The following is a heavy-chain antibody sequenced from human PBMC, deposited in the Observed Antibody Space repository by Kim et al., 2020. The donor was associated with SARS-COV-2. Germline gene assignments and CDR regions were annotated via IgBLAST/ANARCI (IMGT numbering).Heavy chain of an antibody. CDR2: IYHSRST. CDR3: ARVPYYGSGSYTTSPFDP. CDR1: GYSISTGYY. V-gene: IGHV4-38-2*02. Sequence: SETLSLTCTVSGYSISTGYYWGWIRQPPGKGLEWIGSIYHSRSTYYNPSLKSRVTISIDMSRNQFSLKLSSVTAADTAVYYCARVPYYGSGSYTTSPFDPWGQGTLVTVSS. J-gene: IGHJ5*02. D-gene: IGHD3-10*01.